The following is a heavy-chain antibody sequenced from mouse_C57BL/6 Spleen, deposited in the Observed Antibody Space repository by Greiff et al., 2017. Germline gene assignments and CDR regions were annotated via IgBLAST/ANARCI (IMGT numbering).Heavy chain of an antibody. CDR2: IYPGSGNT. V-gene: IGHV1-76*01. CDR3: ARGGGYYGNYEYFDV. CDR1: GYTFTDYY. D-gene: IGHD2-1*01. J-gene: IGHJ1*03. Sequence: QVQLKESGAELVRPGASVKLSCKASGYTFTDYYINWVKQRPGQGLEWIARIYPGSGNTYYNEKFKGKATLTAEKSSSTAYMQLSSLTSEDSAVYFCARGGGYYGNYEYFDVWGTGTTVTVSS.